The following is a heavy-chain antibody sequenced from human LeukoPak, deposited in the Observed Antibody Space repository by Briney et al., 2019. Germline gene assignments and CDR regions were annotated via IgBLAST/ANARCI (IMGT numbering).Heavy chain of an antibody. Sequence: GGSLRLSCAASGFTFSSYGMHWVRQAPGKGLEYVSAINSNGGSTYYANSVKGRFTISRDNSKSTLYLQMGSLRAEDMAVYYCAREGSYGDSDYWGQGTLVTVSS. V-gene: IGHV3-64*01. CDR2: INSNGGST. CDR1: GFTFSSYG. D-gene: IGHD5-18*01. CDR3: AREGSYGDSDY. J-gene: IGHJ4*02.